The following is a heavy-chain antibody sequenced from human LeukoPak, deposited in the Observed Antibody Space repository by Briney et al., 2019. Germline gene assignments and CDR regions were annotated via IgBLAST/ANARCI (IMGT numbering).Heavy chain of an antibody. CDR3: ARVSGSYRWYFDY. J-gene: IGHJ4*02. V-gene: IGHV4-61*02. D-gene: IGHD1-26*01. CDR1: GGSISSGSYY. Sequence: SETLSLTCTVSGGSISSGSYYRSWIRQPAGKGLEWIGRIYTSGSTNYNPSLKSRVTISVDTSKNQFSLKLSSVTAADTAVYYCARVSGSYRWYFDYWGQGTLVTVSS. CDR2: IYTSGST.